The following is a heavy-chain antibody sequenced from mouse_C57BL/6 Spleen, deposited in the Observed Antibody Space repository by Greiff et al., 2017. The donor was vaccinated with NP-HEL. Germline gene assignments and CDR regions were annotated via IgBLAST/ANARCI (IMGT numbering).Heavy chain of an antibody. Sequence: EVKLMESGGGLVKPGGSLKLSCAASGFTFSDYGMHWVRQAPEKGLEWVAYISSGSSTIYYADTVKGRFTISRDNAKNTLFLQMTSLRSEDTAMYYCAKGIYYYGSSPGWFAYWGQGTLVTVSA. CDR1: GFTFSDYG. D-gene: IGHD1-1*01. CDR3: AKGIYYYGSSPGWFAY. J-gene: IGHJ3*01. V-gene: IGHV5-17*01. CDR2: ISSGSSTI.